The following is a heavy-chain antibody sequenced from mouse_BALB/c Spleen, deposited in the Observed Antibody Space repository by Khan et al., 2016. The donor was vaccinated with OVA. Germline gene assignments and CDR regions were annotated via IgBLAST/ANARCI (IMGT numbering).Heavy chain of an antibody. CDR2: INPHIGET. D-gene: IGHD1-1*01. Sequence: VQLKQSGPELVKPGASVKISCKASGYSFTGYFMHWVMQSHGKSLEWIGRINPHIGETLYNQKFKDKATLTVDESSSTAHMELRSLASEDSAVYDCARIYGSDFDYWGQGTTLTVSS. J-gene: IGHJ2*01. V-gene: IGHV1-20*02. CDR1: GYSFTGYF. CDR3: ARIYGSDFDY.